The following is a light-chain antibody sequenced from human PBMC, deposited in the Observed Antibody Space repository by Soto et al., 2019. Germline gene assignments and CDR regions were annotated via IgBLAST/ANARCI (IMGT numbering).Light chain of an antibody. CDR1: SSDVGGYNY. Sequence: QSALTQPASVSGSPGQSITISCTGTSSDVGGYNYVSWYQQHPGKAPKLMIYDVSNRPSGVSNRFSGSKSGNTASLTISGLQAEDEADYYCSSYTSSSPLFRTGTKVTVL. CDR2: DVS. CDR3: SSYTSSSPL. V-gene: IGLV2-14*01. J-gene: IGLJ1*01.